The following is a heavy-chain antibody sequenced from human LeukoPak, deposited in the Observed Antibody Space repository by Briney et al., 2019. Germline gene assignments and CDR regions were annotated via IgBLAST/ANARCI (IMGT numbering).Heavy chain of an antibody. Sequence: SGTVSITCAVSGGSISGSSWYGWVRLPPGKGLEWIGEIYHSGSTNYNPSLKSRVTISVDKSKNQFSLNLSSVTAADTAVYYCARREAISGWSQFDYWGQGTLVTVSS. J-gene: IGHJ4*02. V-gene: IGHV4-4*02. CDR2: IYHSGST. CDR1: GGSISGSSW. CDR3: ARREAISGWSQFDY. D-gene: IGHD6-19*01.